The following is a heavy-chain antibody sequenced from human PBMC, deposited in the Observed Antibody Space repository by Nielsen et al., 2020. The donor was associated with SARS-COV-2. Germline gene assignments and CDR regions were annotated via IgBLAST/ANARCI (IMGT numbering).Heavy chain of an antibody. CDR3: AKFAVSSIDYGDGYDYGMDV. D-gene: IGHD4-17*01. CDR2: ISWNSGSI. Sequence: GGSLRLSCAASGFTFDDYAMHWVRQAPGKGLEWVSGISWNSGSIGYADSVKGRFTISRDNAKNSLYLQMNSLRAEDTALYYCAKFAVSSIDYGDGYDYGMDVWGQGNPGHRLL. V-gene: IGHV3-9*01. CDR1: GFTFDDYA. J-gene: IGHJ6*02.